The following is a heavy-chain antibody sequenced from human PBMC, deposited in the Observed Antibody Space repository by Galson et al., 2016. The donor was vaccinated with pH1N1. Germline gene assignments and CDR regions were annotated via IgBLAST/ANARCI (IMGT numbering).Heavy chain of an antibody. CDR2: ILPILGIA. D-gene: IGHD1-26*01. Sequence: SVKVSCKASGGTFSSYTINWVRQAPGQGLEWMGRILPILGIANYAQKFQGRVTITADKSTSTAYMEVISLRSEDTAVYYCARGPGVGAIDYWGQGTLVTVSS. CDR3: ARGPGVGAIDY. J-gene: IGHJ4*02. V-gene: IGHV1-69*02. CDR1: GGTFSSYT.